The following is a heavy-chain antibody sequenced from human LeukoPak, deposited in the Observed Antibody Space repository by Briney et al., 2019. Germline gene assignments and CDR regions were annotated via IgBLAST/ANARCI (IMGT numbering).Heavy chain of an antibody. J-gene: IGHJ5*02. CDR3: ARGTILNWFDP. Sequence: SETLSLTCTVSGGSISSYYWSLIRQPPGKGLEWIGYIYYGGSTNYNPSLKSRVTISVDTSKNQFSLKLSSVTAADTAVYYCARGTILNWFDPWGQGTLVTVSS. V-gene: IGHV4-59*01. CDR1: GGSISSYY. CDR2: IYYGGST. D-gene: IGHD3-3*01.